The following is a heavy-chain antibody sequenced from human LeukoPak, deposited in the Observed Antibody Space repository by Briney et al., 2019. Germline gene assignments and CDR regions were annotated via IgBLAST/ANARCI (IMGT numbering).Heavy chain of an antibody. CDR1: GYTFTGYD. CDR2: INPNSGGT. CDR3: ARVRGYGYGVLNDAFDI. D-gene: IGHD5-18*01. V-gene: IGHV1-2*02. Sequence: ASVKISCKASGYTFTGYDMHWVRQAPGQGFEWMGWINPNSGGTNYAQKFQGRVTMTRDTSISTAYMELSRLRSDDTAVYYCARVRGYGYGVLNDAFDIWGQGTMVTVSS. J-gene: IGHJ3*02.